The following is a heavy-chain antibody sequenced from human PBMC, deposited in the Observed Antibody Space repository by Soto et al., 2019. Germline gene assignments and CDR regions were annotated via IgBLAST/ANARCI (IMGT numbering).Heavy chain of an antibody. V-gene: IGHV3-23*01. J-gene: IGHJ6*02. CDR3: AKDSDYYDILTGQHYYYYGMDV. CDR1: GFTFSSYA. D-gene: IGHD3-9*01. Sequence: GGSLRLSCAASGFTFSSYAMSWVRQAPGKGLEWVSAISGSGGSTYYADSVKGRFTISRDNSKNTLYLQMNSLRAEDTAVYYCAKDSDYYDILTGQHYYYYGMDVWGQGTTVTVSS. CDR2: ISGSGGST.